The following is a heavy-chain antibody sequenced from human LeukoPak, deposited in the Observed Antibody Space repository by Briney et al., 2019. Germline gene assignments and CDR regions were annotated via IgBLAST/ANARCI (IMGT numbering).Heavy chain of an antibody. J-gene: IGHJ4*02. D-gene: IGHD3-16*02. CDR1: GGSFSGYY. CDR2: IXXXGST. V-gene: IGHV4-34*01. CDR3: ARDRSYVWGSYRYTVDYFDY. Sequence: PSETLSLTCAVYGGSFSGYYWSWIRQPPGKGLEWIGEIXXXGSTNYNPSLKSRVTISVDTSKNQFSLKLSSVTAADTAVYYCARDRSYVWGSYRYTVDYFDYWGQGTLVTVSS.